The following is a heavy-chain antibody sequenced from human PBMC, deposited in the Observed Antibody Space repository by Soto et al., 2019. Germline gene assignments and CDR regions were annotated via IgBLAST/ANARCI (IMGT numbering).Heavy chain of an antibody. D-gene: IGHD4-17*01. Sequence: PSETLSLTSTVSGGSISSYYWSWIRQPPGKGLEWIGYIYYSGSTNYNPSLKSRVTISVDTSKNQFSLKLSSVTAADTAVYYCARSGEPRVVVFAIWGHGTLVTVSS. J-gene: IGHJ3*02. CDR2: IYYSGST. CDR1: GGSISSYY. CDR3: ARSGEPRVVVFAI. V-gene: IGHV4-59*01.